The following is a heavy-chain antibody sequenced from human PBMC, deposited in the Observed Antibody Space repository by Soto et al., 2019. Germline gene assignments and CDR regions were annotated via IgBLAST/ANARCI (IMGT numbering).Heavy chain of an antibody. Sequence: PGGSLRLSCATSGFTFNHYWMAWVRQAPGKGLEWVANVKQDGSEKFYVESVRGRFTISRDNAKNSVYLQMNSLRAEDTGVYYCATHSFDNLSAGDSWGQGTLVTVS. V-gene: IGHV3-7*01. D-gene: IGHD3-10*01. CDR3: ATHSFDNLSAGDS. J-gene: IGHJ4*02. CDR1: GFTFNHYW. CDR2: VKQDGSEK.